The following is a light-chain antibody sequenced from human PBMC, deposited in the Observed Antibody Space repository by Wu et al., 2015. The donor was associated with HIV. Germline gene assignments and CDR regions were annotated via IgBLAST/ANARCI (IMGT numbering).Light chain of an antibody. CDR3: QQYGSSPTT. CDR2: GAS. CDR1: QSVTSNY. V-gene: IGKV3-20*01. Sequence: EIVMTQPPDILSVSPGERATLSCRASQSVTSNYLAWYQQKPGQAPRLLIYGASSRATGIPDRFSGSGSGTDFTLTISRLEPEDFAVYYCQQYGSSPTTFGQGTKVEIK. J-gene: IGKJ1*01.